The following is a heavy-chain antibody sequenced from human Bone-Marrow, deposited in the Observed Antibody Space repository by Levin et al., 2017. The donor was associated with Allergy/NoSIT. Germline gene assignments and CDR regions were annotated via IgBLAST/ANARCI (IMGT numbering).Heavy chain of an antibody. D-gene: IGHD4-17*01. CDR3: ARDVLGADDY. Sequence: GASVKVSCAASGFTFSRYWMHWVRQAPGQGLEWVSRTNEDGSIKTYADSVKGRFTISRDNVKNTLYLQMNSLRAEDTAVYYCARDVLGADDYWGQGTLVTVSS. J-gene: IGHJ4*02. CDR1: GFTFSRYW. CDR2: TNEDGSIK. V-gene: IGHV3-74*01.